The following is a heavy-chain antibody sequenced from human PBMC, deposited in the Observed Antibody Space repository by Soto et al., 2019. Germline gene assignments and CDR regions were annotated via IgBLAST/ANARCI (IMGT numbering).Heavy chain of an antibody. CDR3: ARGTYGHVFDI. V-gene: IGHV3-7*04. CDR1: GFSFSTYW. D-gene: IGHD4-17*01. CDR2: IEQDENSKK. Sequence: GGSLRLSCAASGFSFSTYWMTWVRQAPGKGLEWVANIEQDENSKKYYVDSVKGRFTISRDNARNSLSLQMDSLRGEDTAIYYCARGTYGHVFDIWGQGTMVTVSS. J-gene: IGHJ3*02.